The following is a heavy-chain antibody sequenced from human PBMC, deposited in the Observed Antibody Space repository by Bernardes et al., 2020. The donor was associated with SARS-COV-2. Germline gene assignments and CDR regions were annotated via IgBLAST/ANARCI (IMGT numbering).Heavy chain of an antibody. V-gene: IGHV4-31*03. CDR1: GGSISSGGYY. CDR3: ARRQRYRPFNWFDP. Sequence: SETLSLTCTVSGGSISSGGYYWSWIRQHPGKGLEWIGYIYYSGSTYYNPSLKSRVTISVDTSKNQFSLKLSSVTAADTAVYYCARRQRYRPFNWFDPWGQGTLVTVSS. D-gene: IGHD1-1*01. J-gene: IGHJ5*02. CDR2: IYYSGST.